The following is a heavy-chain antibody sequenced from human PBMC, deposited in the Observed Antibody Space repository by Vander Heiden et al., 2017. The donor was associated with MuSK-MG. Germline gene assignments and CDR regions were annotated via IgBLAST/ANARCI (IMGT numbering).Heavy chain of an antibody. J-gene: IGHJ4*02. CDR3: ARDYYSSGYPTYYFDY. Sequence: RDAMHWSRQAPGKGLAWVAVISYDGSNKYYADSVKGRFTISRDNSKNTLYLQMNSLRAEDTAVYYCARDYYSSGYPTYYFDYWGQGTLVTVSS. CDR1: RDA. CDR2: ISYDGSNK. V-gene: IGHV3-30*04. D-gene: IGHD3-22*01.